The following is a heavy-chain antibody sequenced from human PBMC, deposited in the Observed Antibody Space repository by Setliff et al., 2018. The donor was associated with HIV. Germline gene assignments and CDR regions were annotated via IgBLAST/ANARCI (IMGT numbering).Heavy chain of an antibody. CDR1: GYTFTSYG. J-gene: IGHJ3*02. CDR2: ISAYNGNT. D-gene: IGHD5-12*01. V-gene: IGHV1-18*01. Sequence: ASVKVSCKASGYTFTSYGISWVRQAPGQGLEWMGWISAYNGNTNEAQKLQGRVTMTTDTSTSTAYMELRSLRSDDTAVYYCARDPGRDGYNLGAFDIWGQGTMVTVSS. CDR3: ARDPGRDGYNLGAFDI.